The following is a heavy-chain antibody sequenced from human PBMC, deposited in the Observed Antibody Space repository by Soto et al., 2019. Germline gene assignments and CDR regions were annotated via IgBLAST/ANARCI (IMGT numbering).Heavy chain of an antibody. CDR2: IYYSGST. CDR3: ARHYDYVWGSYRYTPYYFDY. V-gene: IGHV4-39*01. D-gene: IGHD3-16*02. CDR1: GGSISSSSYY. J-gene: IGHJ4*02. Sequence: SETLSLTCTVSGGSISSSSYYWGWIRQPPGKGLEWIGSIYYSGSTYYNPSLKSRVTISVDTSKNQFSLKLSSVTAADTAVYYCARHYDYVWGSYRYTPYYFDYWGQGTLVTVSS.